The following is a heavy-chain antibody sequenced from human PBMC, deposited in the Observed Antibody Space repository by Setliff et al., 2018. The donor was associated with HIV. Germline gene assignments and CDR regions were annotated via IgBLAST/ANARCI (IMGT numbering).Heavy chain of an antibody. CDR1: GYTFTNFY. CDR3: AREVHHAAYYFDY. CDR2: IIPLFGTA. D-gene: IGHD2-2*01. J-gene: IGHJ4*02. Sequence: GASVKVSCKASGYTFTNFYMHWVRQAPGQGLEWMGGIIPLFGTANYAQIFQGRVTMTRDTSTSTVYMELSSLRSEDTAVYYCAREVHHAAYYFDYWGQGTLVTVSS. V-gene: IGHV1-46*01.